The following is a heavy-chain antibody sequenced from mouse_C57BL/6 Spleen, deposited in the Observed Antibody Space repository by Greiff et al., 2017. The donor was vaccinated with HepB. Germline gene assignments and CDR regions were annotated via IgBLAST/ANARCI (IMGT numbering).Heavy chain of an antibody. CDR3: AIGGSYDYSGSSYRYYAMDY. J-gene: IGHJ4*01. D-gene: IGHD1-1*01. V-gene: IGHV1-74*01. CDR2: IHPSDSDT. CDR1: GYTFTSYW. Sequence: QVQLQQPGAELVKPGASVKVSCKASGYTFTSYWMHWVKQRPGQGLEWIGRIHPSDSDTNYNQKFKGKATLTVDKSTSTAYMKISSLTSEDSAVYYCAIGGSYDYSGSSYRYYAMDYWGQGTSVTVSS.